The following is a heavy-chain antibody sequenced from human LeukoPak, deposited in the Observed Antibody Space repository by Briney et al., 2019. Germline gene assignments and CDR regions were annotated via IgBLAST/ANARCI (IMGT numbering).Heavy chain of an antibody. V-gene: IGHV3-23*01. J-gene: IGHJ3*02. CDR3: AKGPSGSYYGFDM. Sequence: GGSLRLSCAASGFTFSSYVMSWVRQAPGKRLEWVSAISGSGGSTYFPDSVKGRFTISRDNSKNTLHLQMNSLRAEDTALYYCAKGPSGSYYGFDMWGQGTMVTVSS. CDR2: ISGSGGST. D-gene: IGHD3-10*01. CDR1: GFTFSSYV.